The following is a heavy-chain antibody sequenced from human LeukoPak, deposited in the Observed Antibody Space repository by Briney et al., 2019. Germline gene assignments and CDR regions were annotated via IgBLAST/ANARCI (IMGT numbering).Heavy chain of an antibody. D-gene: IGHD3-22*01. Sequence: GGSLRLSCAASGFTFSSYGMHWVRQAPGKGLEWVAIISYDGSKKYYADSVKGRFTISRDNSKNTLYLQMHSLRAEDTAVFYCAKEGGESYYDTSGLDYWGQGTLVTVSS. CDR3: AKEGGESYYDTSGLDY. CDR2: ISYDGSKK. V-gene: IGHV3-30*18. J-gene: IGHJ4*02. CDR1: GFTFSSYG.